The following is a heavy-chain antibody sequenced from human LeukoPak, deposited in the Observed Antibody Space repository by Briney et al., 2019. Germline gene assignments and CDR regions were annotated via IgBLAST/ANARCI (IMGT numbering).Heavy chain of an antibody. CDR3: ARLGRELDAFDI. D-gene: IGHD1-26*01. Sequence: SETLSLTCTVSGGSISSYYWSWIRQPPGKGLEWIGYIYYSGSINYNPSLKSRVTISVDTSKNQFSLKLSSVTAADTAVYYCARLGRELDAFDIWGQGTMVTVSS. J-gene: IGHJ3*02. CDR1: GGSISSYY. V-gene: IGHV4-59*08. CDR2: IYYSGSI.